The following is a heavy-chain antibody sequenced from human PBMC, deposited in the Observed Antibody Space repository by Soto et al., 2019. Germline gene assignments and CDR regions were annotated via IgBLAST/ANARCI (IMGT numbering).Heavy chain of an antibody. CDR3: ARGGSSYVQLDRRAFDY. D-gene: IGHD1-1*01. Sequence: PSETLSLTCTVSGGSISSYYWSWIRQPPGKGLEWIGYIYYSGSTNYNPSLKSRVTISVDTSKKQFSLKLSSVTAADTAVYYCARGGSSYVQLDRRAFDYWGQGTLVTVSS. J-gene: IGHJ4*02. CDR2: IYYSGST. V-gene: IGHV4-59*01. CDR1: GGSISSYY.